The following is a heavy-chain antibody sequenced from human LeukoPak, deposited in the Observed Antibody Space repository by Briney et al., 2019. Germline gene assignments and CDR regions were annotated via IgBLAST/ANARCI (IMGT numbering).Heavy chain of an antibody. CDR3: ARVGGYNLPYNMDV. J-gene: IGHJ6*03. CDR2: IYYSGST. D-gene: IGHD5-24*01. CDR1: GGSISSYY. Sequence: SETLSLTCTVSGGSISSYYWSWIRQPPGKGLEWIGYIYYSGSTNYNPSLKSRVTISVDTSKNQFSLKLSSVTAADTAVYYCARVGGYNLPYNMDVWGKGTTVTVSS. V-gene: IGHV4-59*01.